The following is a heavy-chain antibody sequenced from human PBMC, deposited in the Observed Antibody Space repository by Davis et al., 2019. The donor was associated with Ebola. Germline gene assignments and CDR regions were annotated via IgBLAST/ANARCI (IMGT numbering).Heavy chain of an antibody. CDR2: ISAYYGTT. Sequence: AASVKVSCKASGYTFTSYGISWVRQAPGQGLEWMGWISAYYGTTNYAQSPQGRVTMTRDTSTSTAHMELRGLRSDDTAVYYCAREAEVDGSIFFLHWGQGTLVTVSS. CDR1: GYTFTSYG. CDR3: AREAEVDGSIFFLH. D-gene: IGHD3-10*01. V-gene: IGHV1-18*01. J-gene: IGHJ1*01.